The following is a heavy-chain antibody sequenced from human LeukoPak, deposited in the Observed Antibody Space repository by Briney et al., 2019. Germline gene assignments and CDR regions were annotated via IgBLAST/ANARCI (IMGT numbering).Heavy chain of an antibody. CDR2: IYYSGST. Sequence: SETLSLTCTVSGGSISSYYWSWIRQPPGKGLEWIGYIYYSGSTNYNPSLKSRVTISVDTSKNQFSLKLSSVTAADTAVYYCARVSSYYGSGSYYNPLGFDPWGQGTLVTVSS. V-gene: IGHV4-59*01. D-gene: IGHD3-10*01. CDR1: GGSISSYY. J-gene: IGHJ5*02. CDR3: ARVSSYYGSGSYYNPLGFDP.